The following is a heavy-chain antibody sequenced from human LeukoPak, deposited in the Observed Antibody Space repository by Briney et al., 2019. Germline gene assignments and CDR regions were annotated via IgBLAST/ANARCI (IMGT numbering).Heavy chain of an antibody. CDR3: ARERPDSRNLDS. D-gene: IGHD1-14*01. J-gene: IGHJ4*02. CDR1: GFIVRSNH. CDR2: TYSGDTT. V-gene: IGHV3-66*01. Sequence: PGGSLRLSCAAFGFIVRSNHINGVRQAPGKGLEWVSITYSGDTTYYADSVKGRFIISRDDSKNTLSLQMNDLRVEDTAVYYCARERPDSRNLDSWGRGALVTVSS.